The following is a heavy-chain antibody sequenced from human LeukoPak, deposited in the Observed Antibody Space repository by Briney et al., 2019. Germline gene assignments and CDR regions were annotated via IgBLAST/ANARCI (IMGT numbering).Heavy chain of an antibody. J-gene: IGHJ4*02. V-gene: IGHV3-11*04. D-gene: IGHD3-22*01. CDR3: ATPGGRFSYYYDSSGYYRY. CDR2: ISSSGSTI. CDR1: GFTFSDYY. Sequence: PGGSLRLSCAASGFTFSDYYMSWIRQAPGKGLEWVSYISSSGSTIYYADSVKGRFTISRDNAKNSLYLQMNSPRAEDTAVSYCATPGGRFSYYYDSSGYYRYWGQGTLVTVSS.